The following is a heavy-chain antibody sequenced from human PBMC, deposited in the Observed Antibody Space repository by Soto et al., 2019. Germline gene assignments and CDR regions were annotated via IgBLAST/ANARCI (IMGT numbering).Heavy chain of an antibody. CDR2: IRSKAYGGTT. CDR1: GFTFGDYA. J-gene: IGHJ6*02. D-gene: IGHD3-3*01. CDR3: TRDAPVWSGLYYYYYGMDV. V-gene: IGHV3-49*04. Sequence: SGFTFGDYAMSWVRQAPGKGLEWVGFIRSKAYGGTTEYAASVKGRFTISRDDSKSIAYLQMNSLKTEDTAVYYCTRDAPVWSGLYYYYYGMDVWGQGTTVTVSS.